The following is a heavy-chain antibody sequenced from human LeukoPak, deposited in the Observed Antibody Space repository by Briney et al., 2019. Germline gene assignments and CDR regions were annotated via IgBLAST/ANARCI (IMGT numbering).Heavy chain of an antibody. CDR1: GFSLSTSGMC. Sequence: SGPALVKPTQTLTLTCTFSGFSLSTSGMCVSWIRQPPGKALEWLARIGWDDDKYYSTSLKTRLTISKDTSKNQVVLTMTNMDPVDTATYYCARIRWDYYDSSGYYNGDYYYYYCMDVWGKGTTVTVSS. J-gene: IGHJ6*03. CDR3: ARIRWDYYDSSGYYNGDYYYYYCMDV. V-gene: IGHV2-70*11. CDR2: IGWDDDK. D-gene: IGHD3-22*01.